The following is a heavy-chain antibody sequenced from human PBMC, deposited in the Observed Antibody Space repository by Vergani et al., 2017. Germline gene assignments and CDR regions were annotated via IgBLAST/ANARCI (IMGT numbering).Heavy chain of an antibody. CDR1: GDSVSSNSAA. Sequence: QVQLQQSGPGLVKPSQTLSLTCAISGDSVSSNSAAWNWIRQSPSRGLEWLGRTYYRSKWYNDYAVSVKSRITINPDTSKNQFSLQLNSVTPEDTAVYYCARYDDSSGYRGKVYYGMDVWGQGTTVTVSS. D-gene: IGHD3-22*01. CDR2: TYYRSKWYN. J-gene: IGHJ6*01. V-gene: IGHV6-1*01. CDR3: ARYDDSSGYRGKVYYGMDV.